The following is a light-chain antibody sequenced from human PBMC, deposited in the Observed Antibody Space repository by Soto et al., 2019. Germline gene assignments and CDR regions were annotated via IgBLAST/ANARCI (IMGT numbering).Light chain of an antibody. J-gene: IGLJ2*01. CDR3: CSYAGSITFVV. Sequence: QSALTQPASVSGSPGQSITISCTETSSDFGTFNLVSWYQQHPGKAPKLMIYEGTKRPSGVSNRFSGSKSGNTASLTISGLQAEDEAEYYCCSYAGSITFVVFGGGTKLTVL. V-gene: IGLV2-23*03. CDR1: SSDFGTFNL. CDR2: EGT.